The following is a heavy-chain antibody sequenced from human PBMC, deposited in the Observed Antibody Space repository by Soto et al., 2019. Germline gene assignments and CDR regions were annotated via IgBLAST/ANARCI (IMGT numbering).Heavy chain of an antibody. CDR3: ANYGDSSGYLDY. CDR2: ISGSGGST. D-gene: IGHD3-22*01. Sequence: RWSLRLSCAASGFTFSSYAMSWLRQAPGKGLEWVSAISGSGGSTYYADSVKGRFTISRDNSKNTLYLQMNSLRAEDTAVYYCANYGDSSGYLDYWGQGTLVTVSS. J-gene: IGHJ4*02. V-gene: IGHV3-23*01. CDR1: GFTFSSYA.